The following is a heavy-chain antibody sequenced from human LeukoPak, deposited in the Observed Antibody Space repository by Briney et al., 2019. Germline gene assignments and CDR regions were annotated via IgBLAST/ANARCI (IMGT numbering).Heavy chain of an antibody. CDR3: ARDRATTDYYYGMDV. D-gene: IGHD4-17*01. Sequence: PGGSLRHSCAASLFTFSSYSMNWVRQAPWKGREWVASISSIRSYIYYADSVKGGFTISRDKPKKSLSLQMNGLRAEEKAVYYCARDRATTDYYYGMDVWGQGTTATVSS. CDR2: ISSIRSYI. CDR1: LFTFSSYS. V-gene: IGHV3-21*01. J-gene: IGHJ6*02.